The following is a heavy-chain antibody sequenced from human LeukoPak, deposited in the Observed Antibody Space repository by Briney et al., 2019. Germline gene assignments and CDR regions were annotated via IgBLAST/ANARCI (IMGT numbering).Heavy chain of an antibody. V-gene: IGHV4-59*08. Sequence: PSETLSLTCTVSGGSISSYYWSWIRQPPGKGLEWIGYISYSGNTNYNPSLKSRVTISVDTSKNQFSLKLSSVTAADTAVHYCARQGGYIAPLALWGQGTLVTVSA. J-gene: IGHJ4*02. D-gene: IGHD6-13*01. CDR3: ARQGGYIAPLAL. CDR2: ISYSGNT. CDR1: GGSISSYY.